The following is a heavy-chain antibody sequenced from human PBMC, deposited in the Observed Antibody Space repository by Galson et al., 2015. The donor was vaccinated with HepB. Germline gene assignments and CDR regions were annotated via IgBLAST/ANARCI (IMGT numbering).Heavy chain of an antibody. V-gene: IGHV3-23*01. CDR3: ANAPIVGATTGDAFDI. CDR2: ISGSGGST. CDR1: GFTFSSYA. D-gene: IGHD1-26*01. J-gene: IGHJ3*02. Sequence: SLRLSCAASGFTFSSYAMSWVRQAPGKGLEWVSAISGSGGSTYYADSVKGRFTISRDNSKNTLYLQMNSLRAEDTAVYYCANAPIVGATTGDAFDIWGQGTMVTVSS.